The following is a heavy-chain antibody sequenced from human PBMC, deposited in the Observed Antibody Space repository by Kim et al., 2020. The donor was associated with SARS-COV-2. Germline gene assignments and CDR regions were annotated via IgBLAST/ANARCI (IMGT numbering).Heavy chain of an antibody. Sequence: ASVKVSCKASGYTFTSYGISWVRQAPGQGLEWMGWISAYNGNTNYAQKLQGRVTMTTDTSTSTAYMELRSLRSDDTAVYYCARGSCGGDCSMRLYYFDYWGQGTLVTVSS. CDR2: ISAYNGNT. CDR3: ARGSCGGDCSMRLYYFDY. CDR1: GYTFTSYG. V-gene: IGHV1-18*01. J-gene: IGHJ4*02. D-gene: IGHD2-21*02.